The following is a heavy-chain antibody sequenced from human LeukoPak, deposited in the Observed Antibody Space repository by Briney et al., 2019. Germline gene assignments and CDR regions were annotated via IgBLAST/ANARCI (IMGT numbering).Heavy chain of an antibody. Sequence: SGTLSLTCAVSGGSISSSNWWSWVRQPPGEGLEWIGEIYHSGSTNYNPSLKSRVTISVDKSKTQFSLKLSSVTAADTAVYYCARFDVSGWTFDYWGQGTLVTVSS. CDR1: GGSISSSNW. CDR3: ARFDVSGWTFDY. V-gene: IGHV4-4*02. CDR2: IYHSGST. J-gene: IGHJ4*02. D-gene: IGHD6-19*01.